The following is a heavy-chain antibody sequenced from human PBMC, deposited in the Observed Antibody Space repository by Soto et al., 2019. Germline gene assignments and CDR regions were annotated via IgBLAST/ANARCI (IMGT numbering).Heavy chain of an antibody. D-gene: IGHD3-16*01. CDR3: ARVYVYNALDY. Sequence: ASATLSLTCTVSGGSISSGGYYWSWIRQHPGKGLEWIGYIYYSGSTYYNQSLKSRFTISLDTSKNLSSLKLSSVPAADTAVYYCARVYVYNALDYWGQETLVTVSS. CDR2: IYYSGST. V-gene: IGHV4-31*03. CDR1: GGSISSGGYY. J-gene: IGHJ4*02.